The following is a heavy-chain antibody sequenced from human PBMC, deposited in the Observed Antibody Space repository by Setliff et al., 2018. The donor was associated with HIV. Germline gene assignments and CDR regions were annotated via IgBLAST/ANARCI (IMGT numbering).Heavy chain of an antibody. CDR3: TTYSPHGSGNRHYFDD. D-gene: IGHD2-15*01. CDR2: IKSKTDGGTT. Sequence: GGSLRLSCAASGFTFSTYAMTWVRQAPGKGLEWVGRIKSKTDGGTTDYAAPVRGRFTISRDDSKSTLYLQMNSLQTDDTGVYYCTTYSPHGSGNRHYFDDWGQGTLVTVSS. CDR1: GFTFSTYA. J-gene: IGHJ4*02. V-gene: IGHV3-15*01.